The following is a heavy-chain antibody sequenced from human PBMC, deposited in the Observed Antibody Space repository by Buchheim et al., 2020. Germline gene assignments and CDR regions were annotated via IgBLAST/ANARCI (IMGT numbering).Heavy chain of an antibody. CDR2: ITHSGST. D-gene: IGHD5-18*01. Sequence: QVQLQQWGAGLLTPSETLSLTCAVYGGSFSGYSWSWIRQPPGKGLEWIGVITHSGSTNYNPSLKSRVTISVDTSKNQFSLKLSSVTAADTAVYYCARGCCFRSRWIRGMDVWGQGTT. V-gene: IGHV4-34*01. CDR1: GGSFSGYS. J-gene: IGHJ6*02. CDR3: ARGCCFRSRWIRGMDV.